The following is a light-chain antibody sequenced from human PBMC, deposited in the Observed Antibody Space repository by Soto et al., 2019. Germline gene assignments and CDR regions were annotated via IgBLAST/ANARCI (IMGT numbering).Light chain of an antibody. CDR1: QDINRR. CDR2: NAD. J-gene: IGKJ1*01. Sequence: DIQMTQSPSTLSASVEHRGTITCRTSQDINRRLAWYQQKPGKAPKILIYNADTLESGVPSRFSGSGYGTEFILTISSLQPEDFATYYCQQLSLYWAVGQGTKVDIK. V-gene: IGKV1-5*01. CDR3: QQLSLYWA.